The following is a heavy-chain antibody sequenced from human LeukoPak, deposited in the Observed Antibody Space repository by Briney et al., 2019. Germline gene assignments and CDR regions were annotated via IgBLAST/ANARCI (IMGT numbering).Heavy chain of an antibody. CDR1: GFTFDDNA. CDR3: AKGSDYYDTSGSFDY. V-gene: IGHV3-9*01. Sequence: GGSLRLSCAASGFTFDDNAMHWVRQAPGKGLEWVSGISWNSGNIGYADSVKGRFTISRGNAKNSLYLQMNSLRAEDTALYYCAKGSDYYDTSGSFDYWGQGTLVTVSS. J-gene: IGHJ4*02. D-gene: IGHD3-22*01. CDR2: ISWNSGNI.